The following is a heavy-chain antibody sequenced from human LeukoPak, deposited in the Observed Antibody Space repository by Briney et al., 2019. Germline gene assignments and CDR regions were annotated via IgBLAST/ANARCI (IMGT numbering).Heavy chain of an antibody. D-gene: IGHD3-16*01. Sequence: SETLSLTCTVSRGSISSGNYYWSWIRQPAGKGLEWIGYIYYTGSTTYNPSLKSRVTMSADTSKNQFSLKLSSVTAADTAVYYCARVGGGARDYWGQGTLVTVSS. CDR2: IYYTGST. CDR3: ARVGGGARDY. V-gene: IGHV4-61*10. CDR1: RGSISSGNYY. J-gene: IGHJ4*02.